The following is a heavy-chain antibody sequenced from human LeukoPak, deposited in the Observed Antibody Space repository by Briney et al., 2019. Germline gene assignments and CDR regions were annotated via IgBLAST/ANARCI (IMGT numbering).Heavy chain of an antibody. V-gene: IGHV1-69*06. Sequence: SVKVSCKASGGTFSSYAIGWVRQAPGQGLEWMGRIIPIFGTANYAQKFQGRVTITADKSTSTAYMELSSLRSEDTAVYYCAREGGRPVAPDYWGQGTLVTVSS. CDR2: IIPIFGTA. CDR3: AREGGRPVAPDY. D-gene: IGHD6-19*01. J-gene: IGHJ4*02. CDR1: GGTFSSYA.